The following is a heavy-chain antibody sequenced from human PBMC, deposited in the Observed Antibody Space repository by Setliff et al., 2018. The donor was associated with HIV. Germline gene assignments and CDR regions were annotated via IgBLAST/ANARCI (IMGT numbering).Heavy chain of an antibody. Sequence: GGSLRLSCVASGFTFSSYGMHWVRQAPGKGLEWVAVTSYDGRTTYFGDSVKGRFTISRDNSKDTLYLEMNSLRSEDTAVYYCARDDGNWNQGIDSWGQGTLVTVSS. V-gene: IGHV3-30*03. J-gene: IGHJ4*02. CDR3: ARDDGNWNQGIDS. CDR1: GFTFSSYG. D-gene: IGHD1-1*01. CDR2: TSYDGRTT.